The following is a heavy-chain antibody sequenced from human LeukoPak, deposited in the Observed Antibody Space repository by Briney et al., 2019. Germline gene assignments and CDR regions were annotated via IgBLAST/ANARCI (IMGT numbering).Heavy chain of an antibody. CDR1: GGSFSGYY. Sequence: SETLSLTCAVYGGSFSGYYWSWIRQPPGKGLEWIGEINHSVSTNYNPSLKSRVTISVDTSKNQFSLKLSSVTAADTAVYYCARGVTIFQKMYYFDYWGQGTLVTVSS. CDR3: ARGVTIFQKMYYFDY. D-gene: IGHD3-3*01. J-gene: IGHJ4*02. V-gene: IGHV4-34*01. CDR2: INHSVST.